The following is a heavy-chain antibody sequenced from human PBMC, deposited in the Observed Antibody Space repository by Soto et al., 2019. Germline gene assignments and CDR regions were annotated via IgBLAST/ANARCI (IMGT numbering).Heavy chain of an antibody. CDR1: GDTFANFW. CDR2: IYFGDSSV. V-gene: IGHV5-51*01. Sequence: SCQGSGDTFANFWIGWVRQMPEKALEWMGMIYFGDSSVRYSPSFQGQVTISADKSVSTAYLQWSSLKGSDAATYYCARRRNRVGAPFDSWGQGTLVTVAS. D-gene: IGHD1-26*01. J-gene: IGHJ4*02. CDR3: ARRRNRVGAPFDS.